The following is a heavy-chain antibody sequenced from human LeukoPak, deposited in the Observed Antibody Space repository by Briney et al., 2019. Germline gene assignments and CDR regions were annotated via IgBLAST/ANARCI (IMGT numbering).Heavy chain of an antibody. CDR2: ISWNSGSI. D-gene: IGHD1-26*01. V-gene: IGHV3-9*01. J-gene: IGHJ4*02. CDR1: GFTFDDYA. Sequence: PGRTLRLTCAASGFTFDDYAMHWVRHAPGKGLEWVSGISWNSGSIGYADSVKGRFTISRDNAKNSLYLQMNSLRAEDTALYYCAKGLSGSYFDYWGQGTLVTVSS. CDR3: AKGLSGSYFDY.